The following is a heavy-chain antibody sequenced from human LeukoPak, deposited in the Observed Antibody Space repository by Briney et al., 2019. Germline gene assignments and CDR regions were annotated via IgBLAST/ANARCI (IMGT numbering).Heavy chain of an antibody. J-gene: IGHJ4*02. D-gene: IGHD5-24*01. CDR1: GFTFSSHS. V-gene: IGHV3-21*01. CDR2: FGTRSSSI. Sequence: GGSLRLSCAASGFTFSSHSMNWVRQAPGKGLEWVSSFGTRSSSIYYADSVKGRFTISRDNARNSLYLQMNSLKAEDTAVYCCARERDEGFDYWGQGTLVTVSS. CDR3: ARERDEGFDY.